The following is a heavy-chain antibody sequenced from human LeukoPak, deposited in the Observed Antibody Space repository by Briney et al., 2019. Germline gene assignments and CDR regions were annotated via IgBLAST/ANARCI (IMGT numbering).Heavy chain of an antibody. D-gene: IGHD2-2*01. CDR2: ISGSGGNT. V-gene: IGHV3-23*01. CDR3: AKEDIVVVPAAHDY. CDR1: GFTFNNNA. Sequence: GGSLRLSCAASGFTFNNNAMSWVRQAPGKGLEWVSAISGSGGNTYYADSVKGRFAISRDNSKNTLYLQMNSLRAEDTAVYYCAKEDIVVVPAAHDYWGQGTLVTVSS. J-gene: IGHJ4*02.